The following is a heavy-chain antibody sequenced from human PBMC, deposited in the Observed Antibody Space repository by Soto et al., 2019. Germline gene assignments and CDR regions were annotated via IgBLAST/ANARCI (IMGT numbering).Heavy chain of an antibody. CDR1: GYSVSSNIFY. CDR2: LYYAGTT. CDR3: ARARMSDYINGVVASNWFDP. V-gene: IGHV4-61*03. Sequence: QVQLQQSGPGLVKPSETLSLTCTVSGYSVSSNIFYWSWLRQRPGMGLEWLGYLYYAGTTSYNVSIKSRVACSVGTSKIHCYLKLTTITAADTAVCSGARARMSDYINGVVASNWFDPWGRGTLVTVSP. J-gene: IGHJ5*02. D-gene: IGHD2-8*01.